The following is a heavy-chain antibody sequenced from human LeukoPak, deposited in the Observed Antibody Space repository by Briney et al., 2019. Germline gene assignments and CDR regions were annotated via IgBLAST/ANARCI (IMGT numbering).Heavy chain of an antibody. J-gene: IGHJ5*02. D-gene: IGHD6-13*01. Sequence: SETLSLTCTVSGGSVSSGSYYWSWIRQPPGKGLEWLGYIYYSGSTNYNPSLKSRVPISVDTSKSQFSLQLSSVTAADTGVYYCPRVSSSWYRVWCDPWGRGTILAVSS. V-gene: IGHV4-61*01. CDR3: PRVSSSWYRVWCDP. CDR1: GGSVSSGSYY. CDR2: IYYSGST.